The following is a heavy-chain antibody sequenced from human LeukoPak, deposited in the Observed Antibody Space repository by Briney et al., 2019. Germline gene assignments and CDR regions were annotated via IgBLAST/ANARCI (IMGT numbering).Heavy chain of an antibody. J-gene: IGHJ6*02. CDR3: ARDQTYDILTGRYYYYYGMDV. CDR2: IKQDGSEK. D-gene: IGHD3-9*01. V-gene: IGHV3-7*05. Sequence: GGSLRLSCAASGFTLSNYWMIWVRQAPGKGLEWVGNIKQDGSEKRYADSVRGRFSISRDNAQTSLYLQMNSLRAEDTAVYYCARDQTYDILTGRYYYYYGMDVWGQGTTVTVSS. CDR1: GFTLSNYW.